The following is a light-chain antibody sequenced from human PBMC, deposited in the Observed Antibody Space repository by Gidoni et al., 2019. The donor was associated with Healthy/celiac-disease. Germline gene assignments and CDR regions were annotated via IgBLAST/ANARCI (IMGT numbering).Light chain of an antibody. Sequence: DIVMTQSPDSLAVFLGERATINCKSSQSVLYSSNNKNYLAWYQQKPGQPPKLLIYWASTRESGVPDRFSGSGSGTDFTLTISSLQAEDVAVYYCQQYYSTPPYTFGQXTKLEIK. V-gene: IGKV4-1*01. CDR2: WAS. CDR1: QSVLYSSNNKNY. CDR3: QQYYSTPPYT. J-gene: IGKJ2*01.